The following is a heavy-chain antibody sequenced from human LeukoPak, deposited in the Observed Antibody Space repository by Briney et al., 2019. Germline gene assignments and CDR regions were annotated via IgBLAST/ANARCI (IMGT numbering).Heavy chain of an antibody. D-gene: IGHD3-10*01. CDR3: AREGRYYGSGSHRDGFDI. CDR2: IQQDGSEK. Sequence: GGSLRLSCAASGFTFSSYWMSWVRQAPGKGLEWVANIQQDGSEKYYVDSVKGRFTISRHNAKNSLYLQMNSLRAEDTAVYYCAREGRYYGSGSHRDGFDIWGQGTMVTVSS. J-gene: IGHJ3*02. CDR1: GFTFSSYW. V-gene: IGHV3-7*01.